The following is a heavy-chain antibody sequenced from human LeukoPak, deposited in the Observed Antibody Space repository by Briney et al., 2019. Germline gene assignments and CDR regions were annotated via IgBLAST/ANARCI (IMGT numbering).Heavy chain of an antibody. J-gene: IGHJ4*02. Sequence: GGSLRLSCEVSGIIFSGYGIHWVRQAPGKGLEWVAFIRYDGTNKYYADTVKGRFTISRDNSNNTLYLQMNSLRVEDTAVYYCAKVGSGWYGVDYWGQGALVTVSS. D-gene: IGHD6-19*01. CDR1: GIIFSGYG. CDR2: IRYDGTNK. V-gene: IGHV3-30*02. CDR3: AKVGSGWYGVDY.